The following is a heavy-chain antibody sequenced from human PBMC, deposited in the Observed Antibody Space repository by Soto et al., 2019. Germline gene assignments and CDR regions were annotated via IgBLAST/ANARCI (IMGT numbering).Heavy chain of an antibody. D-gene: IGHD2-2*01. CDR1: GYIFANYG. CDR3: ARDEVPAANWLDR. J-gene: IGHJ5*02. V-gene: IGHV1-18*01. CDR2: ISGYNGNT. Sequence: QVQLVQSGAEVKKPGASVKVACKASGYIFANYGITWVRQAPGQGLEWMGWISGYNGNTKYAQNLQGRVTMTSDTSTTTAYMELRNLRSDDTAVYYCARDEVPAANWLDRWGQGTLVTVSS.